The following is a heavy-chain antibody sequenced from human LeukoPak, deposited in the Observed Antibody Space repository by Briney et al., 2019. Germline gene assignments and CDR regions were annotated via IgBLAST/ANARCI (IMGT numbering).Heavy chain of an antibody. D-gene: IGHD1-1*01. CDR2: LNPTGDYT. CDR1: GDTFTRNW. V-gene: IGHV1-46*01. Sequence: ASVKVSCKTSGDTFTRNWMHWIRPGPGQGLEWMGVLNPTGDYTMYAQKFQGRVIVTRDMYSNTDYMELGSLRSDDTAVYYCARDHSIDDKSWWLDPWGQGTLVTVSS. CDR3: ARDHSIDDKSWWLDP. J-gene: IGHJ5*02.